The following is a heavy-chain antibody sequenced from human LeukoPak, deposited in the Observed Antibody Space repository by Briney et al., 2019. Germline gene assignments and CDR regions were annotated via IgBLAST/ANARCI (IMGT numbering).Heavy chain of an antibody. V-gene: IGHV4-59*01. CDR2: IYYSGST. Sequence: KPSETLSLTCTVSGGSISSYCWSWIRQPPGKGLEWIGYIYYSGSTNYNPSLKSRVTISVATSKNQFSLKLSSVTAADTAVYYCARGPSTYYDSSGYYHWGQGTLVTVPS. J-gene: IGHJ4*02. CDR1: GGSISSYC. CDR3: ARGPSTYYDSSGYYH. D-gene: IGHD3-22*01.